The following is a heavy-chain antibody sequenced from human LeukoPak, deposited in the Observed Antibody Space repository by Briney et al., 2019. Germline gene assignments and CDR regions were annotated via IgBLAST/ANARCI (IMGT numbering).Heavy chain of an antibody. D-gene: IGHD2-15*01. CDR2: ISSGGGHI. CDR1: GFTFSAYS. V-gene: IGHV3-21*01. J-gene: IGHJ4*02. CDR3: ARVFSGSDY. Sequence: GGSLRLSCAASGFTFSAYSMNWVRQAPGKGLEWVSFISSGGGHIYYADSLQGRFTISRDNAKNSLYLQMNSLRAEDTAIYYRARVFSGSDYWGQGTPVTVSS.